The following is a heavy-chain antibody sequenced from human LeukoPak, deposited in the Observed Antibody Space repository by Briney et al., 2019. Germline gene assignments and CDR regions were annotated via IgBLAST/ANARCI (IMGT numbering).Heavy chain of an antibody. CDR1: GFTFSNYW. D-gene: IGHD4-17*01. CDR3: TKGGATVIDY. V-gene: IGHV3-74*01. Sequence: GGSLRLSCAASGFTFSNYWMHWVRQGPGKGLVWVSRINSDGSSTTSADSVKGRFTISRDNAKNTLYLQMNSLRAEDTAVYYCTKGGATVIDYWGQGTLVTVSS. CDR2: INSDGSST. J-gene: IGHJ4*02.